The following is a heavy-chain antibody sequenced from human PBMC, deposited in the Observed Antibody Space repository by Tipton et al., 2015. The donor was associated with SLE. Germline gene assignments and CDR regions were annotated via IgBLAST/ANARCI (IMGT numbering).Heavy chain of an antibody. CDR3: ARLVGGYAR. Sequence: LSLTCNVSGASISSSDYSWGWMRQPPGEGLEWIGTIYYNGGTHSNPSLKSRVSISVDTSKNQLSLKLISVTAADTAVYFCARLVGGYARWGQGTLVTISS. D-gene: IGHD5-12*01. V-gene: IGHV4-39*01. CDR1: GASISSSDYS. CDR2: IYYNGGT. J-gene: IGHJ4*02.